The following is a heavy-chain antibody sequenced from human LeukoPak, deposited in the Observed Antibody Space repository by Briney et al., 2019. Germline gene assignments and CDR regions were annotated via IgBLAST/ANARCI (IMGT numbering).Heavy chain of an antibody. J-gene: IGHJ4*02. CDR3: SALEWLSERVDY. Sequence: PSQTLSLTCTVSGGSISSGSYYWSWIRQPAGKGLEWIGRIYTSGSTHYNPSLKSRVTISVDTSKNQFSLKLSSVTAADTAVYYCSALEWLSERVDYWGQGTLVTVSS. D-gene: IGHD3-3*01. CDR2: IYTSGST. V-gene: IGHV4-61*02. CDR1: GGSISSGSYY.